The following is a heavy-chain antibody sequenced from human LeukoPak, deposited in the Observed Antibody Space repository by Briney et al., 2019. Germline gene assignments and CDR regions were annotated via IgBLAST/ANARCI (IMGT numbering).Heavy chain of an antibody. CDR2: IYHSGST. CDR3: VRTNPWDLTYYFDY. Sequence: SETLSLTCTVSGYSISSGYYWGWIRQPPGKGLEWIGSIYHSGSTDNNPSLKSRVTISVDTSKNQFSLRLTSVTAADTAVYYCVRTNPWDLTYYFDYWGQGTLVTVSS. D-gene: IGHD1-14*01. V-gene: IGHV4-38-2*02. CDR1: GYSISSGYY. J-gene: IGHJ4*02.